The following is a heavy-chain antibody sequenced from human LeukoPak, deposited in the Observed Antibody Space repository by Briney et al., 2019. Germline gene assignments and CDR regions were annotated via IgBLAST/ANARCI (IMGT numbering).Heavy chain of an antibody. CDR3: ARLQRITMAGPDYWYFDL. CDR1: GDSISSYY. Sequence: PSETLSLTYTVSGDSISSYYWSWIRQPPEKGLEWIGYVYYSGSTNYNPSLKSRVTISVDTSKTQFSLKMTSVTAADTAVYYCARLQRITMAGPDYWYFDLWGRGTLVTVSS. J-gene: IGHJ2*01. CDR2: VYYSGST. D-gene: IGHD3-10*01. V-gene: IGHV4-59*01.